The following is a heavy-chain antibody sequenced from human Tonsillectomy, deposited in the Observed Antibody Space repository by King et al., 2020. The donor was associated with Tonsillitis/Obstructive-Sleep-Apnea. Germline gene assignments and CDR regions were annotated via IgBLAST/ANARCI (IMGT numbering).Heavy chain of an antibody. CDR1: GFTFSSYG. J-gene: IGHJ6*03. D-gene: IGHD5-12*01. V-gene: IGHV3-33*01. Sequence: VQLVESGGGVVQPGRSLRLSCAASGFTFSSYGMHWVRQAPGKGLEWVAVIWYDGSNKYYADSVKGRFTISRDNSKNTLYLQMNSLRAEDTAVYYCARTPDEYSGYDWGVVYYYYYMDVWGKGTTVTVSS. CDR2: IWYDGSNK. CDR3: ARTPDEYSGYDWGVVYYYYYMDV.